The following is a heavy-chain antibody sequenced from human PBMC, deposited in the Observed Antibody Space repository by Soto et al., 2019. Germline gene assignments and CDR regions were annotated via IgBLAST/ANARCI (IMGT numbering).Heavy chain of an antibody. CDR2: IYYSGST. Sequence: PSETLSLTCTVSGGSVSSGSYYWSWIRQPPGKGLEWIGYIYYSGSTNYNPSLKSRVTISVDTSKNQFSLKLSSVTAADTAVYYCALLSLGLAAGTYYFQHWGQGTLVTVSS. V-gene: IGHV4-61*01. CDR3: ALLSLGLAAGTYYFQH. J-gene: IGHJ1*01. CDR1: GGSVSSGSYY. D-gene: IGHD6-13*01.